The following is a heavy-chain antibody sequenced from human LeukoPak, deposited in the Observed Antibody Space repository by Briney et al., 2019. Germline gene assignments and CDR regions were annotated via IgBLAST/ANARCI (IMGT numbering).Heavy chain of an antibody. CDR3: VRAVGAVAGPGDWFDP. V-gene: IGHV4-39*01. CDR2: FYYTGDT. D-gene: IGHD6-19*01. Sequence: SETQSLTCNVSGGSITTSSFYWGWIRQTPGKGLEWIGTFYYTGDTYYNRSLKSRATIAVDTSKDQFFLALSSVTAADTAVYYCVRAVGAVAGPGDWFDPWGPGTLVNVSS. CDR1: GGSITTSSFY. J-gene: IGHJ5*02.